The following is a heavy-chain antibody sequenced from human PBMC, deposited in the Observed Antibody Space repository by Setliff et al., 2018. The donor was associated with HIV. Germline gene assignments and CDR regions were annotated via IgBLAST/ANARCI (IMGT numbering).Heavy chain of an antibody. CDR2: INPSDGTT. CDR1: GYTFTSCF. J-gene: IGHJ4*02. CDR3: VKEYHTEVTDTGVANYFDY. Sequence: ASVKVSCKASGYTFTSCFMHWVRQAPGQGLEYMGIINPSDGTTDYTQKFQDRVTMTSDTSTSTVYMELRSLRSEDTAIYYCVKEYHTEVTDTGVANYFDYWGQGTLVTVSS. D-gene: IGHD4-4*01. V-gene: IGHV1-46*01.